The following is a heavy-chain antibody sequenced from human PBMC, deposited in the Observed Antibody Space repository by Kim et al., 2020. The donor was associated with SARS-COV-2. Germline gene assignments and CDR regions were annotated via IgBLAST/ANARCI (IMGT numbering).Heavy chain of an antibody. D-gene: IGHD3-22*01. CDR3: ASLEGDYYDHYYGMDV. Sequence: SVKGRFTISRDNSKNTLYLRMNSLRAEDTAVYYCASLEGDYYDHYYGMDVWGQGTTVTVSS. J-gene: IGHJ6*02. V-gene: IGHV3-30*07.